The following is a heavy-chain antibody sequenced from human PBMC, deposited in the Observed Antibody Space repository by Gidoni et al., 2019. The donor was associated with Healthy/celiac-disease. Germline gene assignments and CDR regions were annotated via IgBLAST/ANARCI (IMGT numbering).Heavy chain of an antibody. D-gene: IGHD3-16*01. CDR3: ARGGSPGYYYGMDV. J-gene: IGHJ6*02. V-gene: IGHV1-69*01. CDR1: GGTFSSDA. Sequence: QVQLVQSGAEVTKPGSSGKVSCKASGGTFSSDASRWARQAPGQGLEWMGGIIPIFGTAHYAQTFHGRVTITADESTSTAYMELSSLRSEDTAVYYWARGGSPGYYYGMDVWGQGTTVTVSS. CDR2: IIPIFGTA.